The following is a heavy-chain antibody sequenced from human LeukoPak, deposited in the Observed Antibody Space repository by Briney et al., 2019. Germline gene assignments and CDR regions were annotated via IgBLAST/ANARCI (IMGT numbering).Heavy chain of an antibody. D-gene: IGHD2-2*01. J-gene: IGHJ4*02. CDR3: AKIPKGGYFDY. CDR1: GFTFNSYA. V-gene: IGHV3-23*01. CDR2: ISGSGGST. Sequence: GGSLRLSCAASGFTFNSYAMSWGRQAPGKELEWVSTISGSGGSTYYADSVKGRFTISRDNSKNTLYLQMNSLRAEDTAVYYCAKIPKGGYFDYWGQGTLVTVSS.